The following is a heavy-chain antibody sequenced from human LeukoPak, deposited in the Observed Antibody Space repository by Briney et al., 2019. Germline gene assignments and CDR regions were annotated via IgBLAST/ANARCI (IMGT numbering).Heavy chain of an antibody. CDR1: GGSVSRGGYY. Sequence: PSETLSLTCTVSGGSVSRGGYYWGWIRQHPGKGLEWIGFTSYGGGAYYNPSLMSRITMSVDPSQNQFSLKMRDVTAADTAVYFCATAEWENFYFDSWGQGALVAVTS. CDR2: TSYGGGA. D-gene: IGHD1-26*01. CDR3: ATAEWENFYFDS. V-gene: IGHV4-31*03. J-gene: IGHJ4*02.